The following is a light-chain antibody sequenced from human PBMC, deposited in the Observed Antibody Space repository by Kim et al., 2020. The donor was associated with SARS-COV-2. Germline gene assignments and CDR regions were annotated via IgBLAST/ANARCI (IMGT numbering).Light chain of an antibody. Sequence: ASVGDRVTITCRASQIISSYLNWYQQKPGRAPKVLIYSASSLQTGVPSRFSGSGSGTEFTLTISSLQPEDLGTYYCQQYFSIPPYTFGQGTKLEI. CDR1: QIISSY. CDR3: QQYFSIPPYT. J-gene: IGKJ2*01. CDR2: SAS. V-gene: IGKV1-39*01.